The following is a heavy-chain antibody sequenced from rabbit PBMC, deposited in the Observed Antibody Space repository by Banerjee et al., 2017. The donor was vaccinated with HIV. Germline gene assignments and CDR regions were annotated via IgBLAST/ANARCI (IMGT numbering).Heavy chain of an antibody. V-gene: IGHV1S43*01. Sequence: QEHLVESGGDLVKPEGSLTLTCTASGFSFSNGYVMCWVRQAPGKGLEWIACIYTSSGSTWYASWVNGRFTISRSTSLNTVDLKMTSLTAADTATYFCARDLAGVIGWNFNLWGPGTLVTVS. CDR1: GFSFSNGYV. J-gene: IGHJ4*01. D-gene: IGHD4-1*01. CDR3: ARDLAGVIGWNFNL. CDR2: IYTSSGST.